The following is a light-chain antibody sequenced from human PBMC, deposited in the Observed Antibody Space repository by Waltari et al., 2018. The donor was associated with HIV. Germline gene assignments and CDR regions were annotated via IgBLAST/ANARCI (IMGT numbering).Light chain of an antibody. CDR3: QQYDNWPPYT. CDR1: QSGWGN. J-gene: IGKJ2*01. CDR2: CAS. V-gene: IGKV3-15*01. Sequence: EIVMTQSPATLSVPPGEGATLTCRASQSGWGNLAWDQQRPGQEPRLLIYCASTRAAGVPAGFSGRGSGTDFTLTISSLQSEDFAVYYCQQYDNWPPYTFGQGTKVEIK.